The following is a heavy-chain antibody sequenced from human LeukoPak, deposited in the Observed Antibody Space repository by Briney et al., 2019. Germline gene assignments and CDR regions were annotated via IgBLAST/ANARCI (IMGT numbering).Heavy chain of an antibody. D-gene: IGHD3-3*02. Sequence: GGSLRLSCAASGFTFNAFGMNWVRQAPGKGLEWVSYIGTTSGAIYYADSVKGRFTNSRDSAKNSLYLQMNSLRAEDTAVYYCARFRTWGDKAFGYWGQGTLVTVSS. V-gene: IGHV3-48*01. CDR1: GFTFNAFG. J-gene: IGHJ4*02. CDR3: ARFRTWGDKAFGY. CDR2: IGTTSGAI.